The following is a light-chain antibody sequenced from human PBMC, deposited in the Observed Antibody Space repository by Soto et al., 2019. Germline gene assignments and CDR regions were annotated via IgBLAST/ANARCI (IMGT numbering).Light chain of an antibody. CDR3: SSHSSSSAYYV. V-gene: IGLV2-14*01. CDR2: EVN. J-gene: IGLJ1*01. Sequence: QSALTQPASVSGSPGQSITISCTGTSSDIGYYDYVSWYQHHSGKVPKLIIYEVNNRPSGVSNRFSGSKSVNTASLTISGLQAEDEADYYCSSHSSSSAYYVFGTGTKLTVL. CDR1: SSDIGYYDY.